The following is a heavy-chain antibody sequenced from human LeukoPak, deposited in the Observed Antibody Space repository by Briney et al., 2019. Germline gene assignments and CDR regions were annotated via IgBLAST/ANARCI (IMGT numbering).Heavy chain of an antibody. CDR1: GGSFSGYY. J-gene: IGHJ4*02. Sequence: SETLSLTCAVYGGSFSGYYWSWIRQPPGKGLEWIGEINHSGGTNYNPSLKSRVTISVDTSKNQFSLKLSSVTAADTAVYYCARDPGYCSGGSCYSDYWGQGTLATVSS. V-gene: IGHV4-34*01. CDR2: INHSGGT. D-gene: IGHD2-15*01. CDR3: ARDPGYCSGGSCYSDY.